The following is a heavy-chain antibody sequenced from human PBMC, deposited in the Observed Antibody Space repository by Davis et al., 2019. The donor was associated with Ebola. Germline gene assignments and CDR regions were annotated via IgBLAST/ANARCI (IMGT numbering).Heavy chain of an antibody. Sequence: GESLKISCAASGFTVSSNYMSWVRQAPGKGLEWVSVIYSGGSTDYADSVKGRFTISRDNSKNTLYLQMNSLRAEDTAVYYCAKERARTVTPNTYGMDVWGQGTTVTVSS. CDR2: IYSGGST. V-gene: IGHV3-53*01. J-gene: IGHJ6*02. CDR3: AKERARTVTPNTYGMDV. CDR1: GFTVSSNY. D-gene: IGHD4-11*01.